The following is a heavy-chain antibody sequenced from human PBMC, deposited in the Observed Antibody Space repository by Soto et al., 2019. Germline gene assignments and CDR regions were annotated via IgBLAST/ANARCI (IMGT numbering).Heavy chain of an antibody. J-gene: IGHJ6*02. CDR1: GYTFTSYG. V-gene: IGHV1-18*01. D-gene: IGHD2-2*01. CDR3: ARERSVGYCITTTCPKPFYYYAMDV. CDR2: ISAYNGNT. Sequence: GASVKVSCKASGYTFTSYGISWVRQAPGQGLEWMGWISAYNGNTNYAQKLQGRVTMTTDTPTSTAYMELRSLRSDDTAVYYCARERSVGYCITTTCPKPFYYYAMDVWGQGTTVTVSS.